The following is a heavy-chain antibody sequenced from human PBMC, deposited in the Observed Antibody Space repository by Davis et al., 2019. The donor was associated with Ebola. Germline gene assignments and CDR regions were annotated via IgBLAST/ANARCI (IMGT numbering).Heavy chain of an antibody. V-gene: IGHV1-3*01. CDR3: ARGYGSGRYLVDY. CDR1: GYTFTNYA. Sequence: ASVKVSCKTSGYTFTNYAMHWVRQAPGQRPEWMGWINAGNGNRKYSQKFQGRVTITWDISATTAYMELSSLRSEDTAVYFCARGYGSGRYLVDYWGQGTLVTVSS. CDR2: INAGNGNR. J-gene: IGHJ4*02. D-gene: IGHD3-10*01.